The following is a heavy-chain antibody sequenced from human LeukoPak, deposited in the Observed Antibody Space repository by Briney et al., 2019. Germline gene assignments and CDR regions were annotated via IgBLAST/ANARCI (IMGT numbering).Heavy chain of an antibody. CDR1: GFTFSSYA. CDR2: ISYDGSSK. D-gene: IGHD2-15*01. J-gene: IGHJ4*02. Sequence: GGSLRLSCAASGFTFSSYAMHWVRQAPGKGLEWVAVISYDGSSKYYADSVKGRFTISRDNSKNTLYLQMNSLRAEDTAVYYCARAEDIVVVVAATYWGQGTLVTVSS. V-gene: IGHV3-30*04. CDR3: ARAEDIVVVVAATY.